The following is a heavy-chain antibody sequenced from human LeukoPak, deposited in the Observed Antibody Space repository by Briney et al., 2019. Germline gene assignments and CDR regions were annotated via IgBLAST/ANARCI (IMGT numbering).Heavy chain of an antibody. V-gene: IGHV3-30-3*01. CDR3: ARDGTAAAECRMEI. CDR2: ISYDGSNK. J-gene: IGHJ3*02. Sequence: GRSLRLSCAASGFTFSSYAMHWVRQAPGKGLEWVAVISYDGSNKYYADSVKGRFTISRDNSKNTLYLQMNSLRAEDTAVYYCARDGTAAAECRMEIWGQGTMVTVSS. CDR1: GFTFSSYA. D-gene: IGHD6-13*01.